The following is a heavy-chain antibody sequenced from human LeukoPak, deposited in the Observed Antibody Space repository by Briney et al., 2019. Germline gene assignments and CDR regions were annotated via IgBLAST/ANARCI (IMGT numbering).Heavy chain of an antibody. CDR3: SGRDSSRSPRAY. Sequence: PGGSLRLSCATSGLTFIDFWMNWVRQAPGRGLEWVANIKPDGSEKYYVGSVKGRFAISRDNAKNEVYLEMNSLRAEDTGVYYCSGRDSSRSPRAYWGQGTLVSVSS. V-gene: IGHV3-7*01. CDR2: IKPDGSEK. CDR1: GLTFIDFW. J-gene: IGHJ4*02. D-gene: IGHD2-2*01.